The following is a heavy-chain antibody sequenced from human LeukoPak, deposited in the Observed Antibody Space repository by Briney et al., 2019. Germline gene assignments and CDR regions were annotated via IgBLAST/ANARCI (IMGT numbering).Heavy chain of an antibody. J-gene: IGHJ4*02. D-gene: IGHD3-22*01. CDR1: GGSISSSSYY. Sequence: PSETLSLTCTVSGGSISSSSYYWGWIRQPPGKGLEWIGSIYYSGSTYYNPSLKSRVTISVDTSKNQFSLKLSSVTAADTAVYYCARGGPGYYDSSGYYYLDYWGQGTLVTVSS. CDR3: ARGGPGYYDSSGYYYLDY. V-gene: IGHV4-39*01. CDR2: IYYSGST.